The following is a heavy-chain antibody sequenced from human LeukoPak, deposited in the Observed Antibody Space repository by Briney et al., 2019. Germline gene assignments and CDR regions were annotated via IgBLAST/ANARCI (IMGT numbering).Heavy chain of an antibody. CDR1: GFTFSSYA. V-gene: IGHV3-23*01. D-gene: IGHD3-22*01. CDR3: ANSYYYDSSGFY. CDR2: ISGSGGSI. J-gene: IGHJ4*02. Sequence: GGSLRLSCAASGFTFSSYAMSWVRQAPGKGLEWVSAISGSGGSIYYADSVKGRSTISRDNSKNTLYLQMNSLRAEDTAVYYCANSYYYDSSGFYWGQGTLVTVSS.